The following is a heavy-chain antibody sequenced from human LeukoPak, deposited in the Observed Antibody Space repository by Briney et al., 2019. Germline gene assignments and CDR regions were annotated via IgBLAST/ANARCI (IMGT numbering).Heavy chain of an antibody. CDR2: IYYSGST. Sequence: SETLSLTCTVSGGSVSSDNYYWSWIRQPPGRGLEWIGHIYYSGSTNYNPSLKSRVTISVDTSKNQFSLKLSSVTAADTAVYYCAKGGHSSGWYHDYWGQGTLVTVSS. CDR3: AKGGHSSGWYHDY. J-gene: IGHJ4*02. CDR1: GGSVSSDNYY. V-gene: IGHV4-61*01. D-gene: IGHD6-19*01.